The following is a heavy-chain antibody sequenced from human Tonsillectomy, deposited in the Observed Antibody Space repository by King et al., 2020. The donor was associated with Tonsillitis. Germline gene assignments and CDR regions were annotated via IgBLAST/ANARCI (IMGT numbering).Heavy chain of an antibody. CDR3: ASSGSSSWYYTFID. J-gene: IGHJ4*02. V-gene: IGHV3-30-3*01. Sequence: VQLVESGGGVVQPGRSLRLSCAASGFTFSSYAMHWVRQAPGKGLEWVAVISYDGSNKYYADSVKGRFTISRDNSKNTLYLQMNSLRAEDTAVYYCASSGSSSWYYTFIDWGQGTLVTVSS. CDR1: GFTFSSYA. CDR2: ISYDGSNK. D-gene: IGHD6-13*01.